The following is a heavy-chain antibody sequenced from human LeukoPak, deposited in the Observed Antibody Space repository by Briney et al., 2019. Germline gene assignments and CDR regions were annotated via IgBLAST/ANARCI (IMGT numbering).Heavy chain of an antibody. Sequence: PSETLSLTCAVYGGSFSGYYWSWIRQPPGKGLEGSGELNHSGSTNYNPSLKSRVTISVDTSKNQFSLKLSSVTAADMAVYYCALSSPAVVEHGFDIWGQGTMVTVSS. CDR2: LNHSGST. V-gene: IGHV4-34*01. D-gene: IGHD3-22*01. CDR3: ALSSPAVVEHGFDI. J-gene: IGHJ3*02. CDR1: GGSFSGYY.